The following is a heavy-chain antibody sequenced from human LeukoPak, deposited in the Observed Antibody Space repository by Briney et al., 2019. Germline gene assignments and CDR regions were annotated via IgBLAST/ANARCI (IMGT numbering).Heavy chain of an antibody. J-gene: IGHJ5*02. CDR2: INPNSGGT. Sequence: PKASVKVSCKASGYTFTGYYMHWVRQAPGQGLEWMGWINPNSGGTNYAQKFQGRVTMTRDTSISTAYMELSRLRSDDTAVYYCARVARDSSSWYHWFDPWGQGTLVTVSS. D-gene: IGHD6-13*01. CDR3: ARVARDSSSWYHWFDP. V-gene: IGHV1-2*02. CDR1: GYTFTGYY.